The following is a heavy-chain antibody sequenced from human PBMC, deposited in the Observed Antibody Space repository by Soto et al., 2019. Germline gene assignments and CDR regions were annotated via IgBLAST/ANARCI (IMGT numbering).Heavy chain of an antibody. D-gene: IGHD2-2*01. CDR2: ISYDGSNK. CDR3: AKDPALGYCSSTSCWFDP. CDR1: GFTFSSYG. Sequence: GGSLRLSCAASGFTFSSYGMHWVRQAPGKGLEWVAVISYDGSNKYYADSVKGRFTISRDNSKNTLYLQMNSLRAEDTAVYYCAKDPALGYCSSTSCWFDPWGQGTLVTVSS. V-gene: IGHV3-30*18. J-gene: IGHJ5*02.